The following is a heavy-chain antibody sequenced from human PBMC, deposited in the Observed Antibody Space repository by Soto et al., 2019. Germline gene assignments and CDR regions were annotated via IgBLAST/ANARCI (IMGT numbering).Heavy chain of an antibody. Sequence: PSETLSLTCTVSGGSISSYYWSWIRQPPGKGLEWIGYIYYSGSTNYNPSLKSRVTISVDTSKNQFSLKLSSVTAADTAVYYCARGYDFWRNPFDYWGQGTLVTVSS. V-gene: IGHV4-59*01. J-gene: IGHJ4*02. CDR2: IYYSGST. D-gene: IGHD3-3*01. CDR3: ARGYDFWRNPFDY. CDR1: GGSISSYY.